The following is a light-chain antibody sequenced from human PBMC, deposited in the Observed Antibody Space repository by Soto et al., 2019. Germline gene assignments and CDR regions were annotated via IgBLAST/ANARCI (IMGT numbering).Light chain of an antibody. CDR2: GAS. Sequence: EVVITQSPTILAVSPGERATLSCRASQSVSSNLAWYQQKPGQAPRLLIYGASIRATGIPARFSGSGSGTEFTLTISSLQSEDFAVYYCQHYTNWPPWTFGQGTKVDIK. CDR3: QHYTNWPPWT. V-gene: IGKV3-15*01. J-gene: IGKJ1*01. CDR1: QSVSSN.